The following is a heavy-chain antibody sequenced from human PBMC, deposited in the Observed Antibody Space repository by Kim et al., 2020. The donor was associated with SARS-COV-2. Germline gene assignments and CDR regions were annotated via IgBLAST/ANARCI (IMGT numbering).Heavy chain of an antibody. V-gene: IGHV4-39*01. D-gene: IGHD3-10*01. J-gene: IGHJ4*02. Sequence: PSIKGRVTISLDTSKNQFSLKLSSVTAADTAVYFCARRPDYYGSEYYFDYWGQGTLVTVSS. CDR3: ARRPDYYGSEYYFDY.